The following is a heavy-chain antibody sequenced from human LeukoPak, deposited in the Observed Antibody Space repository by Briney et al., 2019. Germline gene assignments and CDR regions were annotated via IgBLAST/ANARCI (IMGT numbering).Heavy chain of an antibody. D-gene: IGHD4-17*01. V-gene: IGHV4-59*01. CDR3: ARGDYRKYYFDY. J-gene: IGHJ4*02. Sequence: KPSETLSLTCVVYGGSFSGYYWSWIRQPPGKGLEGIVYIYYSGSTNYNPSLKSRVTISVATSKNQFSLKLSSVTAADTAVYYCARGDYRKYYFDYWGQGTLVTVSS. CDR1: GGSFSGYY. CDR2: IYYSGST.